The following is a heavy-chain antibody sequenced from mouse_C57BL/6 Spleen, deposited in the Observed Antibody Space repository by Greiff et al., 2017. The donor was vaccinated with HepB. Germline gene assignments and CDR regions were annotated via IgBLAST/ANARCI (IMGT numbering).Heavy chain of an antibody. Sequence: QVQLQQPGAELVKPGASVKLSCKASGYTFTSYWMHWVKQRPGQGLEWIGMIHPNSGSTNYNEKFKSKATLTVDKSSSTAYMQLSSLTSEDSAVYYWARMGTVPYYAMDYWGQGTSVTVSS. J-gene: IGHJ4*01. D-gene: IGHD1-1*01. CDR3: ARMGTVPYYAMDY. CDR1: GYTFTSYW. V-gene: IGHV1-64*01. CDR2: IHPNSGST.